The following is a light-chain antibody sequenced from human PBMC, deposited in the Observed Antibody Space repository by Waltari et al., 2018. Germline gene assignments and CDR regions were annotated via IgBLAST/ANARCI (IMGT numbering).Light chain of an antibody. Sequence: SYVLTQAPSVSVAPGETARITCGGNNIADKNVHWYQQKPGQAPVLVIFYDSDRPSGSPGGFSCSNSGNTATLTISWAEAGDEADYYCQGCDTSMDLSVFGTGTKVTVL. V-gene: IGLV3-21*04. CDR2: YDS. CDR3: QGCDTSMDLSV. J-gene: IGLJ1*01. CDR1: NIADKN.